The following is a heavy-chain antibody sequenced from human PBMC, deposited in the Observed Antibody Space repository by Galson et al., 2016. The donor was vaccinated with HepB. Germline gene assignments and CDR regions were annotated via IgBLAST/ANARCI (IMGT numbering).Heavy chain of an antibody. CDR3: ARAMAIFGARVIDY. J-gene: IGHJ4*02. CDR2: MYYSGRT. D-gene: IGHD3-3*01. CDR1: GGSISSYY. V-gene: IGHV4-59*01. Sequence: SETLSLTCTVSGGSISSYYWTWIRQPPGKGLEWIGYMYYSGRTNYNPSLKSRVTISGDTSKNQFSLKLSSVTAADTAVYYCARAMAIFGARVIDYWGQGTLVTVSS.